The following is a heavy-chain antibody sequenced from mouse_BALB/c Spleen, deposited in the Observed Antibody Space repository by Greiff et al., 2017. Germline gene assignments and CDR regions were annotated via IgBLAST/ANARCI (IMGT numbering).Heavy chain of an antibody. CDR2: IDPFNGGT. J-gene: IGHJ4*01. CDR3: ARWVRHAMDY. D-gene: IGHD2-14*01. Sequence: EVQLQQSGPELMKPGASVKISCKASGYSFTSYYMHWVKQSHGKSLEWIGYIDPFNGGTSYNQKFKGKATLTVDKSSSTAYMHLSSLTSEDSAVYYCARWVRHAMDYWGQGTSVTVSS. V-gene: IGHV1S135*01. CDR1: GYSFTSYY.